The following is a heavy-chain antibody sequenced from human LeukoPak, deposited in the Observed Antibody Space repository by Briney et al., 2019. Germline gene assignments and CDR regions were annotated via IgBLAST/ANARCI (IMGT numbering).Heavy chain of an antibody. Sequence: SETLSLTCAVYGGSFSGYYWSWIRQPPGKGLEWIGEINHSGSTNYNPSLKSRVTISVDTSKNQFSLRLSSVTAADTAVYYCARGLKFDPWGQGTLVTVSS. CDR2: INHSGST. CDR3: ARGLKFDP. V-gene: IGHV4-34*01. CDR1: GGSFSGYY. J-gene: IGHJ5*02.